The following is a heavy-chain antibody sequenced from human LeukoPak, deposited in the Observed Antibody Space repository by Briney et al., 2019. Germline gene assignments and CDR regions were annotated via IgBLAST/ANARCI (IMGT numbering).Heavy chain of an antibody. CDR2: IYHSGSA. V-gene: IGHV4-30-2*01. J-gene: IGHJ3*02. CDR3: ARTTLGNAFDI. CDR1: GRAISSSGYY. D-gene: IGHD7-27*01. Sequence: SQTLSLTCTVSGRAISSSGYYWSWIRQAPGKGLEWVGYIYHSGSAYYNPSLKSRATISVDKSKSQFSLKLTSLTAADTAMYHCARTTLGNAFDIWGHGTMVNVSP.